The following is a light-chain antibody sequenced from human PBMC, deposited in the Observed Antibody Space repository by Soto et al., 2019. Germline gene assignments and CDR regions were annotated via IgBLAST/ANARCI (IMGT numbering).Light chain of an antibody. V-gene: IGLV2-14*03. CDR1: STDVGAYNY. CDR3: SSYTSSSTLYV. CDR2: DVD. Sequence: QSVLTQPASVSGSPGQSITISCTGTSTDVGAYNYVSWYLQHPGKAPKLMIYDVDDRPSGVSNRFSGSKSGNTASLTISGLQAEDEADYYCSSYTSSSTLYVFGTGTQLTVL. J-gene: IGLJ1*01.